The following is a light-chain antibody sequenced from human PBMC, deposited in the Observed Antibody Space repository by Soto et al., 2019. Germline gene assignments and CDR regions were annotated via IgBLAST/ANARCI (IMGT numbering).Light chain of an antibody. Sequence: EVVLTQTQASLSSVPGDRVTLSCSASQAVNTRLAWYQHKPGQAPRLLIYLTSNRAAGIPARFSGSGSETDFTLTISDVEPEDFAVYYCHQRQSWPRTFGQGTMVDIK. CDR2: LTS. CDR1: QAVNTR. J-gene: IGKJ1*01. V-gene: IGKV3-11*01. CDR3: HQRQSWPRT.